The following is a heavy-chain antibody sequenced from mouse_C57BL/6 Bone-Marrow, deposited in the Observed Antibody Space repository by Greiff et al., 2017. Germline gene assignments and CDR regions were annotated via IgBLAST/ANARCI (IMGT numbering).Heavy chain of an antibody. CDR3: VWGKTFAY. Sequence: EVNVVESGGGLVQPKGSLKLSCAASGFSFNTYAMNWVRQAPGKGLEWVARIRSKSNNYATYYADSVKDRFTISRDDSESMLYLQMNNLKTEDTAMYYCVWGKTFAYWGQGTLVTVSA. V-gene: IGHV10-1*01. D-gene: IGHD2-1*01. J-gene: IGHJ3*01. CDR2: IRSKSNNYAT. CDR1: GFSFNTYA.